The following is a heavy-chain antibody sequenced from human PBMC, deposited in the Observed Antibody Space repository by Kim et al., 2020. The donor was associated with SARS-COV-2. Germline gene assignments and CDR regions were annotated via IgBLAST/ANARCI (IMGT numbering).Heavy chain of an antibody. Sequence: QDGNEQYFVASVKGRFTISRGNAQNSLFLQMNSLRGEDTAVYYCARTPAPWGQGTLVTVSS. CDR3: ARTPAP. V-gene: IGHV3-7*01. J-gene: IGHJ5*02. CDR2: QDGNEQ. D-gene: IGHD2-15*01.